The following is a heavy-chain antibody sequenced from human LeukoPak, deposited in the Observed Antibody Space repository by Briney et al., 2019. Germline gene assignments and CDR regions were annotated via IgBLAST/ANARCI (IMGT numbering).Heavy chain of an antibody. CDR2: IDYRGST. V-gene: IGHV4-59*01. CDR3: ARSRSGYSYDHAAFEI. J-gene: IGHJ3*02. CDR1: GAPISSYY. D-gene: IGHD5-18*01. Sequence: SETLSLTCTVSGAPISSYYWTWIRQPPGKGLEWIAYIDYRGSTTYNPSLRSRVTISVDTSRNQFSLKLYSVTAADTAVYYCARSRSGYSYDHAAFEIWGQGTMVTVSS.